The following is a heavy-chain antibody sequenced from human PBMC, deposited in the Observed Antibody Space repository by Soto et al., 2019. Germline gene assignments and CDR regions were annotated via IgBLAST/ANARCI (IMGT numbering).Heavy chain of an antibody. V-gene: IGHV4-4*02. D-gene: IGHD2-15*01. CDR1: GGSISNIHV. Sequence: SETLSLTCVVSGGSISNIHVWSWVRQPPGKGLEWIGGIYQSGTTDYNPSLKSRVTMSVDKSRNQLSLTLNSVSSIFTLYLQMNSLKIDDTAVYYCNTACSGGPCHPDWGLGTLVTVSS. CDR3: NSLKIDDTAVYYCNTACSGGPCHPD. CDR2: IYQSGTT. J-gene: IGHJ4*02.